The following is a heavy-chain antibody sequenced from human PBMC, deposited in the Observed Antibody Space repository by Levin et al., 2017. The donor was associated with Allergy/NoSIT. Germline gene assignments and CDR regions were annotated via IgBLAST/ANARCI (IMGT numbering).Heavy chain of an antibody. D-gene: IGHD1-1*01. CDR3: ARDWKSPYYYYYGMDV. V-gene: IGHV3-11*01. CDR2: ISSSGSTI. J-gene: IGHJ6*02. CDR1: GFTFSDYY. Sequence: GESLKISCAASGFTFSDYYMSWIRQAPGKGLEWVSYISSSGSTIYYADSVKGRFTISRDNAKNSLYLQMNSLRAEDTAVYYWARDWKSPYYYYYGMDVWGQGTTVTVSS.